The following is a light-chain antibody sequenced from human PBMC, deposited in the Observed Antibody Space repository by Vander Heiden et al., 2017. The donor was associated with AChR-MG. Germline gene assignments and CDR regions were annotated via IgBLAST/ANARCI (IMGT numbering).Light chain of an antibody. CDR1: QSISSY. Sequence: DIQMTQSPSSLSASVGDRVTITCRASQSISSYLNWYQQKPGKAPKLLIYAASSLQSGVPSRFSGSGSGTDFTLTISRLQPEDFATYYGQQSYSFDTFGQGTKLEIK. J-gene: IGKJ2*01. V-gene: IGKV1-39*01. CDR3: QQSYSFDT. CDR2: AAS.